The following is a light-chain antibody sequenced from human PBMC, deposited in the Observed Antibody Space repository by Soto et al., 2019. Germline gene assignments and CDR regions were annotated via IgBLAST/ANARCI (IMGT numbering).Light chain of an antibody. Sequence: IQMTQSPSTRSASVGDRVTITCRASQTINRWLAWYQQKPGEVPKLLIYKASVLESGVPSRFSGSGSGTEFTLTISRLQPEDVATYYCQHWSFGQGTKVDIK. J-gene: IGKJ1*01. CDR3: QHWS. CDR1: QTINRW. V-gene: IGKV1-5*03. CDR2: KAS.